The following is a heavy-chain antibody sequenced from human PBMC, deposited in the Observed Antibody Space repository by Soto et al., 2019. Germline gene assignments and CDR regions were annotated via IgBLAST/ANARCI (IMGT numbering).Heavy chain of an antibody. J-gene: IGHJ3*01. CDR3: ATRPLFPGAP. CDR1: GFTFSSND. CDR2: IYSGGST. Sequence: EVQLVESGGGLIQPEGSLRLSCAASGFTFSSNDMNWVRQAPGKGLEWVSLIYSGGSTYYAGSVKGRFTISTDNSKNTLYLQMSSLRAEDTAVYYCATRPLFPGAPRGQGTMVTVSS. V-gene: IGHV3-53*01. D-gene: IGHD2-21*01.